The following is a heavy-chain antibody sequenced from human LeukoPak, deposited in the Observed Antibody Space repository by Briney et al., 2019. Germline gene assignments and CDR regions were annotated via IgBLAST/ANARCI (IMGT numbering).Heavy chain of an antibody. CDR1: GGSISSYY. V-gene: IGHV4-59*01. CDR2: IYYSGST. CDR3: ARVYYDYVWGSYRYGVFDY. J-gene: IGHJ4*02. Sequence: WETLSLTCTVSGGSISSYYWSWIRQPPGKGLEWIGYIYYSGSTNYNPSLKSRVTISVDTSKNQFSLKLSSVTAADTAVYYCARVYYDYVWGSYRYGVFDYWGLGTLVTVSS. D-gene: IGHD3-16*02.